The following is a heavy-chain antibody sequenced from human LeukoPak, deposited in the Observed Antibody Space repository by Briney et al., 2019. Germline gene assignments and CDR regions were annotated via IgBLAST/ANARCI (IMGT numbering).Heavy chain of an antibody. CDR1: GFTFDNYW. CDR2: IKQDGSDK. Sequence: GGSLRLSCAASGFTFDNYWMNWVRQAPGKGLEWVANIKQDGSDKDYVDSVKGRFTISRDNAKNSLYLQMNSLRAEDTAVYYCAELGITMIGGVWGKGTTVTISS. V-gene: IGHV3-7*01. D-gene: IGHD3-10*02. CDR3: AELGITMIGGV. J-gene: IGHJ6*04.